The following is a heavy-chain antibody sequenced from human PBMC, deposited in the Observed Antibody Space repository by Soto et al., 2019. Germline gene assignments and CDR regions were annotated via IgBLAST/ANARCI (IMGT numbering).Heavy chain of an antibody. CDR2: ISGSGGST. D-gene: IGHD3-3*01. Sequence: GGSLRLSCAASGFTFSSYAMSWVRQAPGKGLEWVSAISGSGGSTYYADSVKGRFTISRDNSKNTLYLQMNSLRAEDTAVYYCAKPTIFGVVKSWFDPWGQGTLVTVSS. V-gene: IGHV3-23*01. CDR1: GFTFSSYA. CDR3: AKPTIFGVVKSWFDP. J-gene: IGHJ5*02.